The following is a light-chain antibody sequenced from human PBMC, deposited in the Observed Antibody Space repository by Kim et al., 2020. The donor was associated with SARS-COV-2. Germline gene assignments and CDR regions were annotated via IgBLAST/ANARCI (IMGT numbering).Light chain of an antibody. CDR3: SSYTSTSTLV. J-gene: IGLJ2*01. CDR1: SSDVGAHDF. CDR2: DVT. Sequence: QSALTQPASVSGSPGQSITIPCTGTSSDVGAHDFVSWYQQNPGKAPKLIIYDVTKRPSGISNRFSGSKSGNTASLTISGLQPGDEADYYCSSYTSTSTLVFGGGTQLTVL. V-gene: IGLV2-14*01.